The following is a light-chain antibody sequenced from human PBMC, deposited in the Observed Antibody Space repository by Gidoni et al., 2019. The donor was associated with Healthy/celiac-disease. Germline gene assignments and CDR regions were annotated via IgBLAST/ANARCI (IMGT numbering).Light chain of an antibody. V-gene: IGKV1-39*01. CDR3: QQSYSTPLNS. J-gene: IGKJ2*03. Sequence: DIQMTQSPSSLSASVGDRVTITCRASQSISSYLNWYQQKPGKAPKLLIYAASSLQSGVPSRFSGSGSGTDFTLTISSLQPEDFATYYCQQSYSTPLNSSGQGTKLEIK. CDR1: QSISSY. CDR2: AAS.